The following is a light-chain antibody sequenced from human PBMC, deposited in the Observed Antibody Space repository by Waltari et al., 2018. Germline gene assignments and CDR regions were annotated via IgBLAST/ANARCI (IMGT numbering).Light chain of an antibody. CDR3: QQSYSTPYT. CDR2: AAS. Sequence: IRMTQSPSSLAASTGDRVTITCRASQSISSYLNWYQQKPGKAPKFLIYAASSLQSGVPSRFSGSGSGTDFTLTISSLQPEDFATYYCQQSYSTPYTFGQGTKLEIK. CDR1: QSISSY. J-gene: IGKJ2*01. V-gene: IGKV1-39*01.